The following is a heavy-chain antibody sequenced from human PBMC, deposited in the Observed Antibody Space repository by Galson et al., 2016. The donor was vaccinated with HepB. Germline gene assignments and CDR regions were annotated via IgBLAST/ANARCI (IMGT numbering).Heavy chain of an antibody. CDR3: ARVPGYTYGDYWYFDL. D-gene: IGHD5-18*01. J-gene: IGHJ2*01. CDR1: GGSISSYY. V-gene: IGHV4-59*01. Sequence: ETLSLTCTVSGGSISSYYWSWIRQPPGKGLEWIGYIYYSGSTNYNPSLKSRVTISVDTSKNQFSLKLSSVTAADTAVYYCARVPGYTYGDYWYFDLWGRGTLVTVSS. CDR2: IYYSGST.